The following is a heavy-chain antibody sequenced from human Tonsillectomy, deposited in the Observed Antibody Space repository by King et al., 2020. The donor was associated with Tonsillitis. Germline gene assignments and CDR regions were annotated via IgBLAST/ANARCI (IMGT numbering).Heavy chain of an antibody. CDR3: AKDRHIPWGRVFDY. D-gene: IGHD7-27*01. Sequence: VQLVESGGGVVQPGGSLRLSCAASGFTFSTYGFHWVRQAPGKGLEWVAFIRDDGRDIYYTDSVKGRFTISRDNSKNTVYLQMNSLRAEDTAIYYCAKDRHIPWGRVFDYWGQGTLVTVSS. V-gene: IGHV3-30*02. J-gene: IGHJ4*02. CDR2: IRDDGRDI. CDR1: GFTFSTYG.